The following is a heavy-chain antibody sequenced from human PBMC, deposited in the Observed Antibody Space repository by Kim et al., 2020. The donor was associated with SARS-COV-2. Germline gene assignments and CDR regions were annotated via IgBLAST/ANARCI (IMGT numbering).Heavy chain of an antibody. CDR2: IRSKRYGEKT. CDR3: TSGPYYYESAAYYHYY. Sequence: GGSLRLSCTTSGLNFSDYAMSWFRQAPGKGLEWVAFIRSKRYGEKTEYAASVRVRFTISRDDSVRIAYLQMNGLKTEDAAVYYCTSGPYYYESAAYYHYYWGQGNLLTVSS. CDR1: GLNFSDYA. D-gene: IGHD3-22*01. V-gene: IGHV3-49*03. J-gene: IGHJ4*02.